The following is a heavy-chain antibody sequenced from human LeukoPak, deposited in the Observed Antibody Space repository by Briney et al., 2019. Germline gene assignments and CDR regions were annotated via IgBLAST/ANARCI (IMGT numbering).Heavy chain of an antibody. Sequence: GGSLRLSCAASGFTFSSHWMSWVRQAPGKGLEWVANIKQDGSEKYYVDSVKGRFTISRDNAKNSLYLQMNSLRAEDTAVYYCARVRYTPDYWGQGTLVTVSS. J-gene: IGHJ4*02. CDR3: ARVRYTPDY. D-gene: IGHD1-14*01. CDR2: IKQDGSEK. CDR1: GFTFSSHW. V-gene: IGHV3-7*01.